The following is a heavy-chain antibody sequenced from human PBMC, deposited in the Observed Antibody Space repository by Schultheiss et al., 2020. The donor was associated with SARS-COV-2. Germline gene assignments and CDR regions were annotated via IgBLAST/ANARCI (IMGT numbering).Heavy chain of an antibody. CDR2: INPNSGGT. D-gene: IGHD6-6*01. V-gene: IGHV1-2*02. CDR3: ARNGPGVGQLVFCDY. Sequence: ASVKVSCKASGYTFTGYYMHWVRQAPGQGLEWMGWINPNSGGTNYAQKFQGRVTMTRDTSISTAYMELSRLRSDDTAVYYCARNGPGVGQLVFCDYWDQGTLVTVSS. J-gene: IGHJ4*02. CDR1: GYTFTGYY.